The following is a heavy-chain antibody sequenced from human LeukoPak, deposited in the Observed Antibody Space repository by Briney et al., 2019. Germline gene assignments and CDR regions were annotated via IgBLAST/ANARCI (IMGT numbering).Heavy chain of an antibody. CDR3: ARRSYYDSTGYFE. CDR1: GDFISSSSYY. V-gene: IGHV4-39*02. CDR2: VYYTGRT. Sequence: SETLSLTCTVSGDFISSSSYYWGWIRQPPGKGLEWIGDVYYTGRTYYNPSLKSRVFISIDTSKNYFSLNLNFVTAADTAVYYCARRSYYDSTGYFEWGRGSLVTVSS. D-gene: IGHD3-22*01. J-gene: IGHJ1*01.